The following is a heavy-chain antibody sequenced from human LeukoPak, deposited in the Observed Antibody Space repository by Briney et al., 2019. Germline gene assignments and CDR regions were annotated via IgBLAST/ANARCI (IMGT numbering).Heavy chain of an antibody. J-gene: IGHJ4*02. D-gene: IGHD3-22*01. Sequence: SETLSLTCTVSGGSISSYYWSWIRQPPGKGLEWIGYIYYSGSTNYNPSLKSRVTTSVDTSKNQFSLKLSSVTAAGTAVYYCAAFSSGYYPRFDYWGQGTLVTVSS. CDR3: AAFSSGYYPRFDY. V-gene: IGHV4-59*08. CDR2: IYYSGST. CDR1: GGSISSYY.